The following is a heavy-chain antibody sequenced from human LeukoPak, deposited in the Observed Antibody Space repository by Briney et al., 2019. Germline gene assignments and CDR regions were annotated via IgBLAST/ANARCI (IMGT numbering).Heavy chain of an antibody. V-gene: IGHV1-2*02. J-gene: IGHJ5*02. CDR1: GYTFTGYY. CDR2: INPNSGGT. CDR3: ARDPGYSSSWHWFDP. Sequence: GASVKVSCKASGYTFTGYYMHWVRQAPGQGLEWMGWINPNSGGTNYAQKFQGRVTMTRDTSISTAYMELSRLRSDDTAVYYCARDPGYSSSWHWFDPWGQGTLVTVSS. D-gene: IGHD6-13*01.